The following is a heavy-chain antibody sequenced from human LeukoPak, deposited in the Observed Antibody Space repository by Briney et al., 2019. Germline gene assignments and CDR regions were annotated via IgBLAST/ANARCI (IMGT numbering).Heavy chain of an antibody. CDR3: ARGRVSSSTWYSTYYYYFYMDV. CDR1: DDSITMYY. V-gene: IGHV4-59*01. J-gene: IGHJ6*03. CDR2: VDHTGST. D-gene: IGHD4-11*01. Sequence: PSETLSLTCSVSDDSITMYYWTWIRQPPGKGLEWIGYVDHTGSTNFNPSLNGRVSISRDTSKNLFSLRLRSVTAADTAVYFCARGRVSSSTWYSTYYYYFYMDVRGKGTTATVSS.